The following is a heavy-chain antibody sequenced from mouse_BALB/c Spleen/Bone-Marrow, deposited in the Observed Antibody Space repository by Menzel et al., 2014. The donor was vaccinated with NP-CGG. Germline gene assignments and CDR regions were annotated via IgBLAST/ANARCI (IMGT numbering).Heavy chain of an antibody. D-gene: IGHD2-2*01. V-gene: IGHV1-7*01. CDR2: INPSTGYT. CDR3: ARYHYGYDGFAY. J-gene: IGHJ3*01. CDR1: GYTFTSYW. Sequence: QVHLQQSGAELAKPGASVKMSCKASGYTFTSYWMHWVKQRPGQGLEWIGYINPSTGYTEYNQKFKDKATLTADKSSSTAYMQLSSLTSEDSAVYYCARYHYGYDGFAYWGQGTLVTVPA.